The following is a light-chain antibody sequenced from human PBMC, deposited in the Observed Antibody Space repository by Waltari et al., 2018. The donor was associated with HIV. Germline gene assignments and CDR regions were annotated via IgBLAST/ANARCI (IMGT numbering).Light chain of an antibody. CDR2: WAS. CDR3: QQYYSTPPT. J-gene: IGKJ1*01. CDR1: QSIFYSSKHANF. Sequence: DIVMTQSPHSLALSLGERATINCKYSQSIFYSSKHANFLTWYQQKPGKSPKLLIYWASTRASGVPDRFSGSGSRTDFTLSISSLQSEDVAVYFCQQYYSTPPTFGQGTRVEIK. V-gene: IGKV4-1*01.